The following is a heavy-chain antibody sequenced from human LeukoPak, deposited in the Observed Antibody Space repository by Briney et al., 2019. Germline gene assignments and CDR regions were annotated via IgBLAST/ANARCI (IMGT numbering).Heavy chain of an antibody. V-gene: IGHV3-23*01. J-gene: IGHJ6*02. CDR3: ARLRVVAATHRVYYYYGMDV. CDR1: GFTFTTYG. Sequence: GGSLRLSCAASGFTFTTYGMTWVRQAPGKGLEWVSAIGAGGSNKYYADSVKGRFTISRDNSKSTLFLQMNSLRAEDTAVYYCARLRVVAATHRVYYYYGMDVWGQGTTVTVSS. D-gene: IGHD2-15*01. CDR2: IGAGGSNK.